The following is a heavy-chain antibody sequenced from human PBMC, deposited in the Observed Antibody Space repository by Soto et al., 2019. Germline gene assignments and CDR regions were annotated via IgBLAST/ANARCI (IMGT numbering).Heavy chain of an antibody. V-gene: IGHV4-59*01. CDR1: GGSTSSYY. CDR2: IYYSGST. CDR3: ARGVRGVISRWFDP. D-gene: IGHD3-10*01. J-gene: IGHJ5*02. Sequence: SETLSLTCTVSGGSTSSYYWSWIRQPPGKGLEWIWYIYYSGSTNYNPSLKSRVTISVDTSKNQFSLNLSSVTAADTAVYSCARGVRGVISRWFDPWGQGTLVTLSS.